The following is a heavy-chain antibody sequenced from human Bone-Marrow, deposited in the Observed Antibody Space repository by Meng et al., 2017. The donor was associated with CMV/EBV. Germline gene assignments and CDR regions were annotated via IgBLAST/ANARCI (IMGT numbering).Heavy chain of an antibody. CDR2: IYYSGST. D-gene: IGHD3-3*01. J-gene: IGHJ3*02. V-gene: IGHV4-39*07. CDR1: GGSISSSSYY. Sequence: SETLSLTCTVSGGSISSSSYYWSWIRQPPGKGLEWIGSIYYSGSTYYNPSLKSRVTISVDTSKNQFSLKLSSVTAADTAVYYGPGVSDFWSGYSDAFDIWGQGTMVTVSS. CDR3: PGVSDFWSGYSDAFDI.